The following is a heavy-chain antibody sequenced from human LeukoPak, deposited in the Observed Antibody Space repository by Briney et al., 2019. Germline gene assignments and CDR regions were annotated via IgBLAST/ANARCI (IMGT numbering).Heavy chain of an antibody. CDR3: ARDSFYSSSWYGGYFDY. CDR2: ISYDGKNE. CDR1: GFTFSNFG. J-gene: IGHJ4*02. Sequence: GRSLRLSCAASGFTFSNFGMHWVRQAPGKGLEWVAVISYDGKNEYYTDSVKGRFTVSRDNAKNTLCLQMNSLRAEDTAVYYCARDSFYSSSWYGGYFDYWGQGTLVTVSS. D-gene: IGHD6-13*01. V-gene: IGHV3-30*03.